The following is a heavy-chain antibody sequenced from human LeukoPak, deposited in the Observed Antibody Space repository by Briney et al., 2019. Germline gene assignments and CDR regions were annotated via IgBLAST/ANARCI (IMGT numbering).Heavy chain of an antibody. Sequence: ASVTVSCTASGYTFTGYYMHWVRQAPGQGLEWMGWINPNSGGTNYAQKFQGRVTMTRDTSISTAYMELSRLRSDDTAVYYCARVSDGDYGAFDIWGQGTMVTVSP. CDR3: ARVSDGDYGAFDI. J-gene: IGHJ3*02. CDR2: INPNSGGT. CDR1: GYTFTGYY. D-gene: IGHD4-17*01. V-gene: IGHV1-2*02.